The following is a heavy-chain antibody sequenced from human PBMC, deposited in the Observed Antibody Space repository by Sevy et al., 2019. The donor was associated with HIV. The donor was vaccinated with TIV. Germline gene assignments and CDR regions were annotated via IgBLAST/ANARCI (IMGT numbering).Heavy chain of an antibody. V-gene: IGHV3-23*01. CDR3: AKGSNYGSGSLIYYYMDV. CDR1: GFTFSNYA. J-gene: IGHJ6*03. D-gene: IGHD3-10*01. CDR2: ISGGGGST. Sequence: AGSLRLSCTASGFTFSNYAMSWVRQAPGRGLEWVSNISGGGGSTYYAYSVKGRFTISRDNSKNTLYLRMNSLRAEDTDVYYCAKGSNYGSGSLIYYYMDVWGKGTTVIVSS.